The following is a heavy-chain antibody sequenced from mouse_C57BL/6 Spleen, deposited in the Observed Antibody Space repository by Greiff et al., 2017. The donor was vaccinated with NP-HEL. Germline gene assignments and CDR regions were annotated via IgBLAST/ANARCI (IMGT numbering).Heavy chain of an antibody. J-gene: IGHJ2*01. Sequence: VHVKQSVAELVRPGASVKLSCTASGFNIKNTYMHWVKQRPEQGLEWIGRIDPANGNTKYAPKFQGKATITADTSSNTAYLQLSSLTSEDTAIYYCARKDDGYHYYFDYWGQGTTLTVSS. CDR1: GFNIKNTY. D-gene: IGHD2-3*01. V-gene: IGHV14-3*01. CDR2: IDPANGNT. CDR3: ARKDDGYHYYFDY.